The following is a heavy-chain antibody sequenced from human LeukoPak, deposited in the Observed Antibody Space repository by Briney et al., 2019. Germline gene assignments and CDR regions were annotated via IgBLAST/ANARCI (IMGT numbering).Heavy chain of an antibody. J-gene: IGHJ3*02. CDR2: INPSGGST. D-gene: IGHD3-22*01. CDR1: GYTFTSYY. V-gene: IGHV1-46*01. Sequence: ASVKVSCKASGYTFTSYYMHWVRQAPGQGLEWMGIINPSGGSTSYAQKFQGRVTMTRDTSTSTVYMELSSLRSEDTAVYYCARAGNYYDSSGSDAFDIWGQGTMVTVSS. CDR3: ARAGNYYDSSGSDAFDI.